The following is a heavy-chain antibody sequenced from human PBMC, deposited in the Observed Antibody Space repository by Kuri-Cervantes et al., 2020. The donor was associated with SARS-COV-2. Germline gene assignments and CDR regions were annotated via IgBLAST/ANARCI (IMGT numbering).Heavy chain of an antibody. J-gene: IGHJ2*01. V-gene: IGHV4-59*01. CDR2: VHHTGTT. D-gene: IGHD6-19*01. CDR3: ARGEYSSGWVYWYLDL. CDR1: GGSINPYY. Sequence: GSLRLSCTVPGGSINPYYWNWLRLTPGKALEWIGYVHHTGTTNYSPSPKSRLTISLDTSKSQFSLKLTSVTAADTALYYCARGEYSSGWVYWYLDLWGRGTLVTVSS.